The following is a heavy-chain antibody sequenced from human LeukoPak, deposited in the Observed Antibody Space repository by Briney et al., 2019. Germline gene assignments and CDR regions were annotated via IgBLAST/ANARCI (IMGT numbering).Heavy chain of an antibody. Sequence: GGSLRLSCTASGFSFSGHWMHWARQLPGKGLVWVSRISPTGSTTSYADSVKGRFTVSRDDAKNTLYLQVNNLRAEDTAVYYCARGPNSNWSGLDFWGQGTLLTVSS. D-gene: IGHD6-6*01. CDR3: ARGPNSNWSGLDF. CDR1: GFSFSGHW. V-gene: IGHV3-74*01. J-gene: IGHJ4*02. CDR2: ISPTGSTT.